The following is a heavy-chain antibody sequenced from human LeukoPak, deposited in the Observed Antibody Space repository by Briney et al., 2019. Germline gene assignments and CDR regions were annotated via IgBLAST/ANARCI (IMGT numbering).Heavy chain of an antibody. Sequence: GGSLRLSCTASGFSFSGHWMHWARQLPGKGLVWVSRISPTGSTTSYADSVKGRFTVSRDDAKNTLYLQVNNLRAEDTAVYYCARGPNSNWSGLDFWGQGTLLTVSS. D-gene: IGHD6-6*01. CDR3: ARGPNSNWSGLDF. CDR1: GFSFSGHW. V-gene: IGHV3-74*01. J-gene: IGHJ4*02. CDR2: ISPTGSTT.